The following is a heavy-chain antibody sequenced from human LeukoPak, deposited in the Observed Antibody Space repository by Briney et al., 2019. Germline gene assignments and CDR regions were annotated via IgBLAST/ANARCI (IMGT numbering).Heavy chain of an antibody. D-gene: IGHD3-22*01. Sequence: GGSLRLSCAASGFTVSSNYMSWVRQAPGKGLEWVSVIYSGGNTDYAGSVKGRFTISRDNSKNTLYLQMNSLRAEDTAVYYCARKYGGYYFDYWGQGTLVTVSS. CDR2: IYSGGNT. CDR3: ARKYGGYYFDY. J-gene: IGHJ4*02. CDR1: GFTVSSNY. V-gene: IGHV3-53*01.